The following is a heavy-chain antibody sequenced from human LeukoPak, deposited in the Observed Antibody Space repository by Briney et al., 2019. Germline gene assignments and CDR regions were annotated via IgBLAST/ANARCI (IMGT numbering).Heavy chain of an antibody. CDR3: ATRGRYYGSGSHRYGFDI. Sequence: PGGSLRLSCADSGFTFSRYEMNWVRQAPGKGVEWVSYITSIGSTIYYADSVKGRFTISRHNAQNSLYRQMNSVRDEDTAVYYCATRGRYYGSGSHRYGFDIWGQGTMVTVSS. CDR2: ITSIGSTI. D-gene: IGHD3-10*01. CDR1: GFTFSRYE. J-gene: IGHJ3*02. V-gene: IGHV3-48*03.